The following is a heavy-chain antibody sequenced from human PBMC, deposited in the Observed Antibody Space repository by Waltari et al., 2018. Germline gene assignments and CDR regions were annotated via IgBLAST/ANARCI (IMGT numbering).Heavy chain of an antibody. J-gene: IGHJ3*02. CDR1: GFTVGSNY. CDR2: IYSGGST. CDR3: ARGLAYSYGSGDAFDI. V-gene: IGHV3-53*01. Sequence: EVQLLESGGGLVQPGGSLRLSCAASGFTVGSNYMGWVRQAPGKGLEWVSVIYSGGSTYYADSVKGRFTISRDNSKNTLYLQMNSLRAEDTAVYYCARGLAYSYGSGDAFDIWGQGTMVTVSS. D-gene: IGHD5-18*01.